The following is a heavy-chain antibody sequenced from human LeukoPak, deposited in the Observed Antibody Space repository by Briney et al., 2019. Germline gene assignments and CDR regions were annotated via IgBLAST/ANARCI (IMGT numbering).Heavy chain of an antibody. Sequence: GESLKISCKGSGYRFTTYWIGWVRQMPGKGLEWMGIINPDNSDTRYSPSFQGQVTISADKFTSTAYLQWSSLKTSDTAMYYCARQGSCDSTRCYVYYHSGMDVWGQGTTVTVSS. CDR1: GYRFTTYW. CDR3: ARQGSCDSTRCYVYYHSGMDV. D-gene: IGHD2-2*01. J-gene: IGHJ6*02. V-gene: IGHV5-51*01. CDR2: INPDNSDT.